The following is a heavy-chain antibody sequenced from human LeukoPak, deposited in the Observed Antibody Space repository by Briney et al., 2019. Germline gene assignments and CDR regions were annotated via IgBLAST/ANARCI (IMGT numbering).Heavy chain of an antibody. V-gene: IGHV4-4*07. Sequence: SETLSLTRPCSGGSLSSYYWSWVRQPAGKGLEWIGRIYSSGSTSYNPSLKSRVTISVDTSKNQLSLKLSPVTAADTAVYYCAREPGLDGSGYLNCFDPWGQGTLVTVSS. D-gene: IGHD3-22*01. CDR2: IYSSGST. CDR1: GGSLSSYY. J-gene: IGHJ5*02. CDR3: AREPGLDGSGYLNCFDP.